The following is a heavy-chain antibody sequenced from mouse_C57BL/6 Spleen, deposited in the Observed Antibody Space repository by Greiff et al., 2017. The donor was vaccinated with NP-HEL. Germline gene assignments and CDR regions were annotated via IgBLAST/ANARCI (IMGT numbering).Heavy chain of an antibody. J-gene: IGHJ2*01. D-gene: IGHD1-1*01. CDR2: ISSGGDYT. V-gene: IGHV5-9-1*02. Sequence: EVKLVESGEGLVKPGGSLKLSCAASGFTFSSYAMSWVRQTPEKRLEWVAYISSGGDYTYYADTVKGRFTISRDNARNTLYLQMSSLKSEATAMYYCTRGTTVAAFDYWGQGTTLTVSS. CDR3: TRGTTVAAFDY. CDR1: GFTFSSYA.